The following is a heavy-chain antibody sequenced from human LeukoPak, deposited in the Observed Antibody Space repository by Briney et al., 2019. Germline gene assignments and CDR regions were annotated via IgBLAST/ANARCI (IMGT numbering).Heavy chain of an antibody. V-gene: IGHV4-59*01. CDR3: ARSGYNKNWFDP. J-gene: IGHJ5*02. Sequence: SETLSLTCTVSGGSISSYYWSWIRQPPGKGLEWIGYIYYSGSTNYNPSLKSRVTISVDTSKNQFSLKLRSVTAADTAVYYCARSGYNKNWFDPWGQGTLVTVSS. CDR2: IYYSGST. CDR1: GGSISSYY. D-gene: IGHD1-14*01.